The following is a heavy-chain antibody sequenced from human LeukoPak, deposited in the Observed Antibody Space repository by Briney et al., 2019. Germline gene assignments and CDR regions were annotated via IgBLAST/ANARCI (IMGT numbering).Heavy chain of an antibody. CDR1: GYTFTNYY. J-gene: IGHJ4*02. CDR3: AREVSRVAPPRRYFDF. V-gene: IGHV1-46*01. D-gene: IGHD2-15*01. Sequence: ASVKVSCKASGYTFTNYYIHWVRQAPGEGLEWMGIINPSGNSTNYAQKFQGRVTMTRDTSTSTVYMELSSLRSEDTALYYCAREVSRVAPPRRYFDFWGQGSLVIVSS. CDR2: INPSGNST.